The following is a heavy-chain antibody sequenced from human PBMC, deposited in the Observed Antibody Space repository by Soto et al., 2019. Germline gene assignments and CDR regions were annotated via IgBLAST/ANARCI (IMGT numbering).Heavy chain of an antibody. J-gene: IGHJ5*02. CDR1: GGSISRGGYY. Sequence: QVQLQESGPGLVKPSQTLSLTCTVSGGSISRGGYYYNWIRQLPGKGLEWIGYIYHSGRTNYNPSLKSRVTRSVDTSKNPLSLELSSVTAADTAVYYCAREGAGGYGLGWFDPWGQGTLVTVSS. CDR2: IYHSGRT. CDR3: AREGAGGYGLGWFDP. V-gene: IGHV4-31*03. D-gene: IGHD2-15*01.